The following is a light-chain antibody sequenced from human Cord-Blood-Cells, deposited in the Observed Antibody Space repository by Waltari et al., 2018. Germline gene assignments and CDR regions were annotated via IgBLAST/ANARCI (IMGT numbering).Light chain of an antibody. CDR3: QAWDSSLAV. V-gene: IGLV3-1*01. CDR1: KLGDKY. CDR2: QDS. J-gene: IGLJ7*01. Sequence: SYELTQPPSVSVSPGQTASITCSGDKLGDKYACWYQQKPGQSPVLVIYQDSKRPSGIPERFSGSNSGNTATLTLSGTQAMDVADYYCQAWDSSLAVFGGGTQLTVL.